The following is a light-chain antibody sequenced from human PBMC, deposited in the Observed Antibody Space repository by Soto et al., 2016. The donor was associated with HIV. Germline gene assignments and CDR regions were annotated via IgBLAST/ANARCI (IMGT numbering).Light chain of an antibody. CDR3: QQSYSIPPVT. V-gene: IGKV1-39*01. J-gene: IGKJ1*01. CDR2: AAS. Sequence: DIQMTQSPSSLSASVGDRVTITCRASQGIGRFLNWYQQKPGKAPKLLMYAASSLQSGVPSRFSGGGSGTDFTLSISSLQPEDFATYYCQQSYSIPPVTFGQGTKVKSN. CDR1: QGIGRF.